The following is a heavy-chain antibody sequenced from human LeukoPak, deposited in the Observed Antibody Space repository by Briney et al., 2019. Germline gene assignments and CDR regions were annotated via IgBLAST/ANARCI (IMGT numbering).Heavy chain of an antibody. CDR2: ISSSSSYI. J-gene: IGHJ4*02. Sequence: GGSLRLFCAASGFTFSSYSMNWVRQAPGKGLEWVSSISSSSSYIYYADSVKGRFTISRDNAKNSLYLQMNSLRAEDTAVYYCARDRVYYDSSGAIDYWGQGTLVTVSS. D-gene: IGHD3-22*01. CDR3: ARDRVYYDSSGAIDY. CDR1: GFTFSSYS. V-gene: IGHV3-21*01.